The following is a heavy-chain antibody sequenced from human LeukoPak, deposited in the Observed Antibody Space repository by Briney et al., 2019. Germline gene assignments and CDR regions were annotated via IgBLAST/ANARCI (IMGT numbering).Heavy chain of an antibody. CDR1: GYTFSDYY. CDR3: AREVRRVYDFWSGYRRRGMDV. J-gene: IGHJ6*03. CDR2: MNPNSGNT. Sequence: ASVKVSCKASGYTFSDYYIHWVRQATGQGLEWMGWMNPNSGNTGYAQKFQGRVTMTRNTSISTAYMELSSLRSEDTAVYYCAREVRRVYDFWSGYRRRGMDVWGKGTTVTVSS. V-gene: IGHV1-8*02. D-gene: IGHD3-3*01.